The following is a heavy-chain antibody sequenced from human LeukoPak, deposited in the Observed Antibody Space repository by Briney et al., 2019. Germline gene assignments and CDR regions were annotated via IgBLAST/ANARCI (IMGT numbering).Heavy chain of an antibody. D-gene: IGHD5-24*01. V-gene: IGHV3-23*01. J-gene: IGHJ4*02. CDR2: ISGSGDTT. CDR1: GFTFNNYA. Sequence: PGGSLRLSCTASGFTFNNYAIDWVRQAPGKGLEWVSAISGSGDTTYHADSVKGRFTISRDNSKNALYLQMNSLRAEDTAVYYCAKGERWLQLIDYWGQGTLVTVPS. CDR3: AKGERWLQLIDY.